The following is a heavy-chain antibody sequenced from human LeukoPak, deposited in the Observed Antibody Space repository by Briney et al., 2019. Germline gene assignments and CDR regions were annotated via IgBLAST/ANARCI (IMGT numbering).Heavy chain of an antibody. D-gene: IGHD3-10*01. CDR3: ASEGAYGSGSYPFDY. V-gene: IGHV1-46*01. CDR2: INPSGGST. J-gene: IGHJ4*02. Sequence: ASVKVSCKASGYTFTSYYMHWVRQAPGQGLEWMGIINPSGGSTSYAQKFQGRVTMTRDTSTSTVYMELSSLRSEDTAVYYCASEGAYGSGSYPFDYWGQGILVTVSS. CDR1: GYTFTSYY.